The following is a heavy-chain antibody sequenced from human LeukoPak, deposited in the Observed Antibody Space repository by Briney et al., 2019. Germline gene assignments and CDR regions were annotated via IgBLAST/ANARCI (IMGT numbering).Heavy chain of an antibody. CDR2: ILYDGSNE. CDR3: ARGELSGLDY. Sequence: GRSLRLSCAASGFTFSTYAMHWVRQAPGKGLEWVAVILYDGSNEHYTDSVRGRFTISRDNPKNTLWLQMNSLTADDTAVYYCARGELSGLDYWGQGTLVTVSS. D-gene: IGHD5-12*01. J-gene: IGHJ4*02. CDR1: GFTFSTYA. V-gene: IGHV3-30-3*01.